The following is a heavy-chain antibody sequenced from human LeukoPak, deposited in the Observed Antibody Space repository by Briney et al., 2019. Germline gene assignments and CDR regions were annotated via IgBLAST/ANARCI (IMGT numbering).Heavy chain of an antibody. D-gene: IGHD5-24*01. CDR2: IKQDGSEK. V-gene: IGHV3-7*01. CDR3: ARDWGDGYLSTPVYFDY. Sequence: PGGSLRLSCAASGFTFSSYWMSWVRQAPGKGLEWVANIKQDGSEKYYVDSVKGRFTISRDNAKNSLYLQMNSLRAEDTAVYYCARDWGDGYLSTPVYFDYWGQGTLVTVSS. J-gene: IGHJ4*02. CDR1: GFTFSSYW.